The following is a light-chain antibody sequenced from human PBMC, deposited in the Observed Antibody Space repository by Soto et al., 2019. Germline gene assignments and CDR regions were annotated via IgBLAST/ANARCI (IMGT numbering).Light chain of an antibody. CDR1: SSNIGAGYD. CDR2: GNS. J-gene: IGLJ1*01. Sequence: QSVLTQPPSVSGAPGQRVTISCTGSSSNIGAGYDVHWYQQHPGTAPKLLIYGNSNRPSGVPDRFSGSKSGTSASLAITGLQAEDEADYYCQSYDSSLSGNYVFGTGTKLTVL. CDR3: QSYDSSLSGNYV. V-gene: IGLV1-40*01.